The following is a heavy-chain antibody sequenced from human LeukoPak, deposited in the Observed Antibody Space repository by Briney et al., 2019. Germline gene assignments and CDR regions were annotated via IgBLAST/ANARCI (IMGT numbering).Heavy chain of an antibody. CDR1: GFTFSSYA. Sequence: GGSLRLSCAASGFTFSSYAMHWVRQAPGKGLEYVSAISSNGGSTYYANSVKGRFTISRDNSKNTLYLQMGSLRAEDMAVYYCAREGVAAARGAFDIWGQGTMVTVSS. V-gene: IGHV3-64*01. J-gene: IGHJ3*02. D-gene: IGHD6-13*01. CDR2: ISSNGGST. CDR3: AREGVAAARGAFDI.